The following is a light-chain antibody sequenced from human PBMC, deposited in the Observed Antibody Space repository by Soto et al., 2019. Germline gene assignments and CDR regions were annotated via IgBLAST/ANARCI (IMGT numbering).Light chain of an antibody. CDR2: ADS. CDR3: QQRYNWPIT. J-gene: IGKJ5*01. V-gene: IGKV3-11*02. Sequence: VWVHSAGTRSLSKGERATVSCRASQSISGYLGWYQQKPGQAPRLLIYADSNRATGIPARFSGSGSGRDFTLTISSLEPEDFSVYYCQQRYNWPITFGQGTRLEI. CDR1: QSISGY.